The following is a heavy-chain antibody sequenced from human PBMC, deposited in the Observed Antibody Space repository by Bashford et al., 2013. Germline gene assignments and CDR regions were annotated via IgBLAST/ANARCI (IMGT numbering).Heavy chain of an antibody. CDR2: ISPYNGNT. D-gene: IGHD4-17*01. CDR3: ARDYGDWMYLVFLIT. Sequence: WVRQAPGRGLEWMGWISPYNGNTHYAQNLQDRVTMTTDTSTRTAYLEVRSLTSDDTAVYYCARDYGDWMYLVFLITWGQGTLVHRLL. V-gene: IGHV1-18*01. J-gene: IGHJ4*02.